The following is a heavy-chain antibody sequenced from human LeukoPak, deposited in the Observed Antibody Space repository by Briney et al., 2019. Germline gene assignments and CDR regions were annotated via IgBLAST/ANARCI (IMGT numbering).Heavy chain of an antibody. V-gene: IGHV3-53*01. D-gene: IGHD1-26*01. CDR3: ARVGATHFDY. CDR1: GFTVSSNS. Sequence: PGGSLRLSCTVSGFTVSSNSMSWVRQAPGKGLEWVSFIYSDNTHYSDSVKGRFTISRDNAKNSLYLQMNSLRAEDTAVYYCARVGATHFDYWGQGTLVTVSS. J-gene: IGHJ4*02. CDR2: IYSDNT.